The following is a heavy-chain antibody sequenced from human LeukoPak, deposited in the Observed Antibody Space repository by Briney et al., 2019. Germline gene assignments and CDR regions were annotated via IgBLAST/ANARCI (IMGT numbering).Heavy chain of an antibody. D-gene: IGHD3-3*01. J-gene: IGHJ6*02. CDR3: ARDGYTIFGVVPPERIHGMDV. V-gene: IGHV1-69*04. CDR1: GGTFSSYA. Sequence: GSSVKVSCKASGGTFSSYAISWVRQAPGQGLEWMGRIIPILGIANYAQKFQGRVTITADKSTSTAYMELSSLRSGDTAVYYCARDGYTIFGVVPPERIHGMDVWGQGTTVTVSS. CDR2: IIPILGIA.